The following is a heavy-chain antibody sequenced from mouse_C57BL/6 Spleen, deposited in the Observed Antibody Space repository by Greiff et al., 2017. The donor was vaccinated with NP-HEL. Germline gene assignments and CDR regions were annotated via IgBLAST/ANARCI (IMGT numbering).Heavy chain of an antibody. Sequence: EVKLVESEGGLVQPGRSMKLSCTASGFTFSDYYMAWVRQVPEKGLEWVANINYDGSSTYYLDSLKSRFIISRDNAKNILYLQMSSLKSEDTATYYCARELRLLYYAMDYWGQGTSVTVSS. CDR2: INYDGSST. J-gene: IGHJ4*01. CDR3: ARELRLLYYAMDY. D-gene: IGHD2-12*01. CDR1: GFTFSDYY. V-gene: IGHV5-16*01.